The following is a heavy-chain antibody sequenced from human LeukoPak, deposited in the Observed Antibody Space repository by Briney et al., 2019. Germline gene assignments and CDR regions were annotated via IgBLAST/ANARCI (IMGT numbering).Heavy chain of an antibody. D-gene: IGHD6-19*01. CDR1: GGSISSSSYY. V-gene: IGHV4-39*01. J-gene: IGHJ5*02. CDR2: IYYSGST. CDR3: ATCQIAVAGLDNWFDP. Sequence: SETLSLTCTVSGGSISSSSYYWGWIRQPPGKGLEWIGSIYYSGSTYYNPSLKSRVTISVDTSKYQFSLKLSSVTAADTAVYYCATCQIAVAGLDNWFDPWGQGTLVTVSS.